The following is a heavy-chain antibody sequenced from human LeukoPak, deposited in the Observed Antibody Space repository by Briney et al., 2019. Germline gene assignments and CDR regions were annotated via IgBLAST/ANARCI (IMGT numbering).Heavy chain of an antibody. CDR3: ARDRVAGGWYGRGAFDI. Sequence: GGSLRLSCAASGFTFSSYWMSWVSQAPGKGLEWVANIKQDGSEKYYVDSVKGRFTISRDNAKNSLYLQMNSLRAEDTAVYYCARDRVAGGWYGRGAFDIWGQGTMVTVSS. CDR2: IKQDGSEK. CDR1: GFTFSSYW. D-gene: IGHD6-19*01. J-gene: IGHJ3*02. V-gene: IGHV3-7*01.